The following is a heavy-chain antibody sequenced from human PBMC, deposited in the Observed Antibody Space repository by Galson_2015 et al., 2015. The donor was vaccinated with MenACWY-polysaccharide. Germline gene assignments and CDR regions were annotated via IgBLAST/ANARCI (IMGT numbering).Heavy chain of an antibody. D-gene: IGHD1-14*01. CDR1: GFTFSSYA. J-gene: IGHJ3*02. Sequence: SLRLSCAASGFTFSSYAMSWVRQAPGKGLEWVSGVSASGGSTVYTDSAKGRFTMSRDNSKRSLYLQMNSLRAEDTAVYYCAKDTGPGKYAYRWVTFDSGGRGTLVPVAT. CDR2: VSASGGST. V-gene: IGHV3-23*01. CDR3: AKDTGPGKYAYRWVTFDS.